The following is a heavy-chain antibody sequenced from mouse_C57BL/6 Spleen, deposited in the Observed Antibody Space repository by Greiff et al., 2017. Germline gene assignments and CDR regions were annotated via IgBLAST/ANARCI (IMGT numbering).Heavy chain of an antibody. D-gene: IGHD1-1*02. J-gene: IGHJ4*01. Sequence: EVQLVESGGGLVQPKGSLKLSCAASGFSFNTYAMNWVRPAPGQGLEWVARIRSKSNNYATYYADSVKDRFTISRDDSESMLYLQMNNLKTEDTAMYYCVGQPVGYAMGYWGQGTSVTVSS. CDR1: GFSFNTYA. V-gene: IGHV10-1*01. CDR3: VGQPVGYAMGY. CDR2: IRSKSNNYAT.